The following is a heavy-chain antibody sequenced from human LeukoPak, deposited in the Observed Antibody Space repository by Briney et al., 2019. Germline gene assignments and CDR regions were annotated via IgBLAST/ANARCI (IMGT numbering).Heavy chain of an antibody. Sequence: GGSLRLSCAASGFTFSSYAMSWVRQAPGKGLEWVSGISGSGDNTYYADSVKGRFTISRDNSKNTVLLQMNSLRVEDTAVYYCAKGVGYGGMDVWGQGTTVIVSS. D-gene: IGHD5-12*01. J-gene: IGHJ6*02. CDR1: GFTFSSYA. V-gene: IGHV3-23*01. CDR3: AKGVGYGGMDV. CDR2: ISGSGDNT.